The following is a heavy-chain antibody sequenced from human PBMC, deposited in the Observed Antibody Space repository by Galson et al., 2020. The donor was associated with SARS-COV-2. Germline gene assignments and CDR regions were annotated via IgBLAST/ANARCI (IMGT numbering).Heavy chain of an antibody. CDR2: ILYDGSNQ. CDR1: GFTFDDYG. CDR3: ATDPIAAASYAFDL. Sequence: GESLKISCAASGFTFDDYGMHWVRQSPGKGPEWVAAILYDGSNQWYADSVKCRFTVSRDNSRNTLFLQMNSLTPEDTAVYFCATDPIAAASYAFDLWGQGTMVTVSS. D-gene: IGHD6-25*01. J-gene: IGHJ3*01. V-gene: IGHV3-30*03.